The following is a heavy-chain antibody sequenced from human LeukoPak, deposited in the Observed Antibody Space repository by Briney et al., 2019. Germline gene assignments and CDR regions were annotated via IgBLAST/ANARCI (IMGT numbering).Heavy chain of an antibody. J-gene: IGHJ4*02. CDR2: INPNSGGT. CDR1: GYALKMHG. V-gene: IGHV1-2*02. CDR3: ARACRGEKWELLRELDY. Sequence: ASVKVSCKASGYALKMHGTTWVRQAPGQGLEWMGWINPNSGGTNYAQKFQGRVTMTRDTSISTAYMELSRLRSDDTAVYYCARACRGEKWELLRELDYWGQGTLVTVSS. D-gene: IGHD1-26*01.